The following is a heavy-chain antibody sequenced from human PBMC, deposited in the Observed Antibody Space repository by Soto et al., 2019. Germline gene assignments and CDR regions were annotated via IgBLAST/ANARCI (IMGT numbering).Heavy chain of an antibody. CDR1: GYSFTNND. Sequence: QVQLVQSGAEVREPGASVKVSCKASGYSFTNNDVSWVRQATGQGLEWMGWMNPGSGDTGYAQKFKGRVTMTRDISIATAYMELSSLRSDDTAIYYCARMATFGSLNWFDPWGQGTLVTVSS. D-gene: IGHD3-16*01. CDR3: ARMATFGSLNWFDP. CDR2: MNPGSGDT. J-gene: IGHJ5*02. V-gene: IGHV1-8*01.